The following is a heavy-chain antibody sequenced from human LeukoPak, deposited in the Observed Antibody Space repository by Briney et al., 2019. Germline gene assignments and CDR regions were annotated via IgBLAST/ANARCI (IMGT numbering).Heavy chain of an antibody. J-gene: IGHJ4*02. CDR3: ARDSRRYYYDSSGYNDY. CDR1: GYTFTSYY. Sequence: ASVKVSCKASGYTFTSYYMHWVRQAPEQGLEWMGIINPSGGSTSYAQKFQGRVTMTRDTSTSTVYMELSSLRSEDTAVYYCARDSRRYYYDSSGYNDYWGQGTLVTVSS. CDR2: INPSGGST. D-gene: IGHD3-22*01. V-gene: IGHV1-46*01.